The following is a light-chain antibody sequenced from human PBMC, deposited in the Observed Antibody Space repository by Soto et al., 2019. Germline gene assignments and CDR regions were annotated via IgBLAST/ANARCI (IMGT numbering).Light chain of an antibody. V-gene: IGKV3-11*01. CDR2: DAS. Sequence: EIVLTQSPATLSLSPGERATLSCRASQSVSSYLAWYQQKPGQAPRLLIYDASNRATGIPARFSGSGSGTDFTLTISSLEPEDVSISYFQQRSNWPPTFGQGTKVEIK. J-gene: IGKJ1*01. CDR1: QSVSSY. CDR3: QQRSNWPPT.